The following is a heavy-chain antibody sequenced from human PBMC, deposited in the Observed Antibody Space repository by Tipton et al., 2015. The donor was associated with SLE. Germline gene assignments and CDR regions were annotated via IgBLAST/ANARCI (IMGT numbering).Heavy chain of an antibody. D-gene: IGHD7-27*01. CDR3: ASLTGNLYYFDY. J-gene: IGHJ4*02. CDR2: ISTSGST. V-gene: IGHV4-61*09. CDR1: GGSISSHTYY. Sequence: TLSLTCGVSGGSISSHTYYWSWIRQPAGKALEWIGHISTSGSTDYNPSLKSRVTISVDTSKNQFSLNLRSVTAADTAVYFCASLTGNLYYFDYWGQGTLVTVSS.